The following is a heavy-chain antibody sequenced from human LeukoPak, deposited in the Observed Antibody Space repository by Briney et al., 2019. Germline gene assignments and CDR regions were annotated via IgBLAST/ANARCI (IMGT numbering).Heavy chain of an antibody. CDR2: IYHSGST. CDR3: ARFKFYYDSSGYSASGYSADY. Sequence: TASETLSLTCTVSGYSISSGYYWGWIRQPPGKGLEWIGSIYHSGSTYYNPSLKSRVTISVDTSKNQFSLKLSSVTAADTAVYYCARFKFYYDSSGYSASGYSADYWGQGTLVTVSS. D-gene: IGHD3-22*01. V-gene: IGHV4-38-2*02. J-gene: IGHJ4*02. CDR1: GYSISSGYY.